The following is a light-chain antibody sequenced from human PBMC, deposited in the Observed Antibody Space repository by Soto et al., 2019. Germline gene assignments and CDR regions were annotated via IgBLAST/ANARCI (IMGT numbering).Light chain of an antibody. Sequence: EIVMTQSPATLSVSPGERATLSCRASQSVSSNLAWYQQKPGQAPRLLIYGASTSATGITARFSGSGSGTEFTLTISSLQSEDFAVYYCQQYNNWPRTFGQGTKLEIK. CDR3: QQYNNWPRT. V-gene: IGKV3-15*01. CDR1: QSVSSN. J-gene: IGKJ2*01. CDR2: GAS.